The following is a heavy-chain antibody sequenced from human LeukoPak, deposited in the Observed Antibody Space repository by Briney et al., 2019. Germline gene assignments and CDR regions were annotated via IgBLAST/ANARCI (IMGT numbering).Heavy chain of an antibody. CDR2: INHSGST. CDR3: ARDYGDYWFDP. Sequence: SETLSLTCAVYGGSFSGYYWSWIRQPPGKGLEWIGEINHSGSTNYNPSLKSRVTISVDTSKNQFSLKLSSVTAADTAVYYCARDYGDYWFDPWGQGTLVTVSS. V-gene: IGHV4-34*01. D-gene: IGHD4-17*01. J-gene: IGHJ5*02. CDR1: GGSFSGYY.